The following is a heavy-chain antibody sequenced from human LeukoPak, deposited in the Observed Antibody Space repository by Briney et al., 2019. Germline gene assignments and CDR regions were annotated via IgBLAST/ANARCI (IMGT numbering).Heavy chain of an antibody. V-gene: IGHV1-18*01. Sequence: GASVRVSCKASGYTFTTYGVSWVRQAPGQGLEWMGWISAHNGDTSYAQKVQGRVTLTTDTSTSTAYMELRSLRSDDTAMYYCARGSHYYDSSGYPTYEYFQHWGQGTLVTVSS. CDR2: ISAHNGDT. J-gene: IGHJ1*01. D-gene: IGHD3-22*01. CDR3: ARGSHYYDSSGYPTYEYFQH. CDR1: GYTFTTYG.